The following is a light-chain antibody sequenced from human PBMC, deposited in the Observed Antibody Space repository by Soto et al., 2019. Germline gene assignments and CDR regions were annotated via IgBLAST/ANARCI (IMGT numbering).Light chain of an antibody. CDR1: SSDVGAYNY. Sequence: QSALTQPASVSGSPGQSITISCTGTSSDVGAYNYVSWYQQHPCKVPKLMIYDVSDRPSGVSNRFSGSKSGNTASLTISGLQAEDEADYYCSSFTRSNSYVFGTGTKLTVL. CDR3: SSFTRSNSYV. V-gene: IGLV2-14*03. J-gene: IGLJ1*01. CDR2: DVS.